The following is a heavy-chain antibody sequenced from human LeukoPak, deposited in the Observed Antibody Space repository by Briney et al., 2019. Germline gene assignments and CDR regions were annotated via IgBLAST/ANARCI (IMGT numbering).Heavy chain of an antibody. Sequence: GSLRLSCVASGFTFGNHRMSWIRQPPGKGLEWIGEIYHSGSTNYNPSLKSRVTISVDKSKTQFSLKLSSVTAADTAVYYCARDKWEPRYAFDIWGQGTMVTVSS. CDR3: ARDKWEPRYAFDI. CDR1: GFTFGNHR. J-gene: IGHJ3*02. V-gene: IGHV4-4*02. D-gene: IGHD1-26*01. CDR2: IYHSGST.